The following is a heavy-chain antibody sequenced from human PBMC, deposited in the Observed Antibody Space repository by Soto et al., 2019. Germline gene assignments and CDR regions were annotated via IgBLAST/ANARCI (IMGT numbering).Heavy chain of an antibody. D-gene: IGHD5-18*01. J-gene: IGHJ4*02. CDR2: IWYDGSSK. Sequence: QGQLVESGGGVVQPGGSLRLSCAASGFTLNSSGMHWVRQAPGKGLEWVAVIWYDGSSKFYADSVKGRFTIPRDNSENTLNLQMNSLRAEDTAVYYCARGIGYNYGAFDQWGQGTLVTVSS. CDR1: GFTLNSSG. V-gene: IGHV3-33*01. CDR3: ARGIGYNYGAFDQ.